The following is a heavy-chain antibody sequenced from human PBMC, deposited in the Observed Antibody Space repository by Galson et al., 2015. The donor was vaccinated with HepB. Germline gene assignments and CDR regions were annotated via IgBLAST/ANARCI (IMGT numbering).Heavy chain of an antibody. J-gene: IGHJ6*02. CDR2: IIPLFGTP. Sequence: SVKVSCKASGGTSSAYSISWVRQAPGQGLEWMGGIIPLFGTPTYAQTFQGRVTITADDSTSTGYMALSSLRSEDTAVYYCALAGAPLAVAGTDFYYGMDVWGQGTTVTVSS. CDR3: ALAGAPLAVAGTDFYYGMDV. V-gene: IGHV1-69*13. CDR1: GGTSSAYS. D-gene: IGHD6-19*01.